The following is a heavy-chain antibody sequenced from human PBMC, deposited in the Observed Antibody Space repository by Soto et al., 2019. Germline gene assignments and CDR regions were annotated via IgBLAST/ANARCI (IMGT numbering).Heavy chain of an antibody. V-gene: IGHV3-7*04. Sequence: EVPLVDSGGDLVQPGGSLRLSCAASGFTLSDYWMTWVRQVPGKGLEWVAYINEDGSKKYYVDSVRGRFTISRDNAKNSLYLQMNSLRGEDTAVYYCARGRWFSSQYYFDYWGQGSLVTVSS. D-gene: IGHD2-15*01. CDR1: GFTLSDYW. CDR2: INEDGSKK. J-gene: IGHJ4*02. CDR3: ARGRWFSSQYYFDY.